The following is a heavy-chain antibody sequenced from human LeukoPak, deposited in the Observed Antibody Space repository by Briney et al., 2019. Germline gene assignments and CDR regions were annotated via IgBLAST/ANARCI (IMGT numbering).Heavy chain of an antibody. CDR3: ARDPEGFGATYFDY. J-gene: IGHJ4*02. CDR2: ISRSASNI. D-gene: IGHD3-16*01. V-gene: IGHV3-21*01. Sequence: GGSLRLSCVASGFSFSSYNMNWVRQAPGKGLEWVSSISRSASNIYYADSVKGRFTVSRDNAKNSFYLQMNSLRAEDTAVFYCARDPEGFGATYFDYWGQGTLVTVSS. CDR1: GFSFSSYN.